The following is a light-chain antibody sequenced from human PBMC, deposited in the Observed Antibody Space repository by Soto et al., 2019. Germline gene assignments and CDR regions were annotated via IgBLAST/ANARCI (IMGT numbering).Light chain of an antibody. CDR1: SSDVGGYSY. Sequence: QSVLTRPASGSGAPGRSSAISCTGTSSDVGGYSYVSWYQQQPGKAPKLVISDVSNRPSGVSDRFSGSRSGNTASLTISGLQTEDEADYYCASYTTSSTYVFGTGTKVTVL. V-gene: IGLV2-14*01. J-gene: IGLJ1*01. CDR3: ASYTTSSTYV. CDR2: DVS.